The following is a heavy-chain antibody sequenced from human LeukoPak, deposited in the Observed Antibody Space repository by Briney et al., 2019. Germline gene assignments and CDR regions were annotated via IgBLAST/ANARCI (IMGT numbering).Heavy chain of an antibody. CDR3: ARELEDSSGYFRDY. Sequence: GGSLRLSCAASGFTFSSYSMNWVRQAPGKGLEWVSSISSSSSYIYYADSVKGRFTISRDNAKNSLYLQMNSRRAEDTAVYYCARELEDSSGYFRDYWGQGTLVTVSS. J-gene: IGHJ4*02. V-gene: IGHV3-21*01. CDR1: GFTFSSYS. D-gene: IGHD3-22*01. CDR2: ISSSSSYI.